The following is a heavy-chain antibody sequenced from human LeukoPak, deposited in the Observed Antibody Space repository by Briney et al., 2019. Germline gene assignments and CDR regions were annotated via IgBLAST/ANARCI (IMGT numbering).Heavy chain of an antibody. D-gene: IGHD6-13*01. J-gene: IGHJ4*02. CDR3: ASRRGIAGFDY. V-gene: IGHV4-61*02. CDR2: IYTSGST. Sequence: SQTLSLTCTVSGGSISSGSYYWSWIRQPAGKGLEWIGRIYTSGSTNYNPSLKSRVTISVDTSKNQFSLKLSSVTAADTAVYYCASRRGIAGFDYWGQGTLVTVSS. CDR1: GGSISSGSYY.